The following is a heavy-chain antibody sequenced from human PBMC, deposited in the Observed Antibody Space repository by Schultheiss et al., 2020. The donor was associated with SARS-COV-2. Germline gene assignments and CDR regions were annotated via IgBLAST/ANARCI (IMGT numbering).Heavy chain of an antibody. Sequence: ASVKVSCKASGYTFTSYGISWVRQASGQGLEWMGWISAYNGNTNYAQKLQGRVTMTTDTSTSTAYMELRSLRSDDTAVYYCARVFGVQGVIITGGVDFDYWGQGTLVTVSS. CDR1: GYTFTSYG. D-gene: IGHD3-10*01. CDR3: ARVFGVQGVIITGGVDFDY. V-gene: IGHV1-18*01. J-gene: IGHJ4*02. CDR2: ISAYNGNT.